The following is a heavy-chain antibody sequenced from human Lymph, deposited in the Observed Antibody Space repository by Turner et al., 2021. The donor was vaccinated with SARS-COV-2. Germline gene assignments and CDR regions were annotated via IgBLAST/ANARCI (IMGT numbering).Heavy chain of an antibody. Sequence: QVQLVQSGAEVHMPGASVKVSCKVSGYTLTELSIHWVRQAPGKGLEWMGGFDPEDGETIYAQKFQGRVTMTEDTSTDTAYVELSSLRSEDTAVYYCATLKSNWKILTGRYYFDFWGQGTLVTVSS. CDR1: GYTLTELS. CDR2: FDPEDGET. D-gene: IGHD1-1*01. J-gene: IGHJ4*02. CDR3: ATLKSNWKILTGRYYFDF. V-gene: IGHV1-24*01.